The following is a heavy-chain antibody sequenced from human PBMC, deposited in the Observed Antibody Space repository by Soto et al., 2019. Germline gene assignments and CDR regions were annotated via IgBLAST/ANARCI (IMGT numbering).Heavy chain of an antibody. Sequence: EVQLVESGGGLVQPGGSLRLSCVASGFIFNSYSMNWVRQAPGKGLEWISYINSGSTSVFYADSVKGRFTISRDNAKNSLYLQMNSLRAEDKAVYYCASSASPDASWGQGTLVTVSS. V-gene: IGHV3-48*01. J-gene: IGHJ5*02. D-gene: IGHD1-26*01. CDR3: ASSASPDAS. CDR1: GFIFNSYS. CDR2: INSGSTSV.